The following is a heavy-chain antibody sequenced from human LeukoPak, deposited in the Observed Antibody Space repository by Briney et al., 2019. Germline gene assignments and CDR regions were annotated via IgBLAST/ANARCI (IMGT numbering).Heavy chain of an antibody. V-gene: IGHV3-30-3*01. J-gene: IGHJ4*02. Sequence: PGTSLRLSCAASGLTFSDHAMHWVRQAPGKGLEWLGVISYDGNYNHYADSVKGRFTVSRDNSKNTVYLHMSSLEPEDTAVYYCARDLGSYGWGNHFDYWGQGTLVTVSS. CDR2: ISYDGNYN. CDR3: ARDLGSYGWGNHFDY. D-gene: IGHD3-16*01. CDR1: GLTFSDHA.